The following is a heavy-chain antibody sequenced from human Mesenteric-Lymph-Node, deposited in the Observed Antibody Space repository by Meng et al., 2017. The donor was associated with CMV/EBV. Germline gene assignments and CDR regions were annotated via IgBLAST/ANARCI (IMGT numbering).Heavy chain of an antibody. J-gene: IGHJ4*02. D-gene: IGHD6-6*01. V-gene: IGHV4-34*01. Sequence: ESLKISCGVFGESLSGYYWTWIRQPPGKGLEWIGEISHGGGTNYIPSLKSRVTLSVDTSKNQLSLKLSSVTAADTAVYYCARGGVPQSAARPEGYWGQGTLVTVSS. CDR3: ARGGVPQSAARPEGY. CDR2: ISHGGGT. CDR1: GESLSGYY.